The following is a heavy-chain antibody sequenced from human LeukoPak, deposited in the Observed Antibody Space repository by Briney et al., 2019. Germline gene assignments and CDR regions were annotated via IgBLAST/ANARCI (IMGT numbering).Heavy chain of an antibody. CDR1: GFTFSSYA. J-gene: IGHJ4*02. Sequence: PGGSLRLSCAASGFTFSSYAMSWVRQAPGKGLEWVSAISGSGGSTYYADSVKGRFTIPRDNSKNTLYLQMNSLRAEDTAVYYCAKVLGFEYSSRWYGDYWGQGTPVTVSS. D-gene: IGHD6-13*01. CDR3: AKVLGFEYSSRWYGDY. CDR2: ISGSGGST. V-gene: IGHV3-23*01.